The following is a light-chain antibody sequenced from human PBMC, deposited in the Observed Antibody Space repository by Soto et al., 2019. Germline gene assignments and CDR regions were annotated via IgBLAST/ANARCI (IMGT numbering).Light chain of an antibody. V-gene: IGKV1-12*01. CDR1: QGISSW. Sequence: DIQMTQSPSSVSASVGDRVTITCRASQGISSWLAWYQQKPGKAPKLLIYAASSLQSGVPSRFSGSGSGTDFTLTISSLQPEDFCRQGNSFPLTFGGGTKVEIK. CDR3: RQGNSFPLT. J-gene: IGKJ4*01. CDR2: AAS.